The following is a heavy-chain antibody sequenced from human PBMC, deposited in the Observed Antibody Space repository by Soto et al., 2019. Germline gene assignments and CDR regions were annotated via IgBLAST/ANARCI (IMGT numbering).Heavy chain of an antibody. J-gene: IGHJ6*03. Sequence: SETLSLTCTVSCGSISSYYWSWIRQPPGKGLEWIGYIYYSGSTNYNPSLKSRVTISVDTSKNQFSLKLSSVTAADTAVYYCARRAYFWSGYGYYYMDVWGKGTTVT. V-gene: IGHV4-59*08. CDR1: CGSISSYY. CDR2: IYYSGST. CDR3: ARRAYFWSGYGYYYMDV. D-gene: IGHD3-3*01.